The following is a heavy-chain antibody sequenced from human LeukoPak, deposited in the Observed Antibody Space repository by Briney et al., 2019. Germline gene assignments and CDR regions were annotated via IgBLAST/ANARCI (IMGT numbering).Heavy chain of an antibody. D-gene: IGHD3-3*01. J-gene: IGHJ4*02. Sequence: GGSLRLSCAASGFTFSSYGMHWVRQAPGKGLEWVAVISYDGSNKYYADSVKGRFTISRDNSKNTLYLQMNSLRAEDTAVYYCAKDLRYDFWSGYNALDYWGQGTLVTVSS. V-gene: IGHV3-30*18. CDR2: ISYDGSNK. CDR1: GFTFSSYG. CDR3: AKDLRYDFWSGYNALDY.